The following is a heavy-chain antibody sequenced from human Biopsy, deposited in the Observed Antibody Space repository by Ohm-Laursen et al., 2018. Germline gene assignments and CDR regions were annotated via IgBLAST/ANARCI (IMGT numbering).Heavy chain of an antibody. Sequence: GSSVKVSCKASGYTFTGYHVHWVRQAPGQGLEWMGWIDPKSGGTNYAQKFQGRVTMTRDTSISTTYMELRRLTSDDTAVFYCARELGDFWGGRQFDLWGQGTLVTVSS. J-gene: IGHJ5*02. CDR3: ARELGDFWGGRQFDL. CDR1: GYTFTGYH. V-gene: IGHV1-2*02. D-gene: IGHD3-3*01. CDR2: IDPKSGGT.